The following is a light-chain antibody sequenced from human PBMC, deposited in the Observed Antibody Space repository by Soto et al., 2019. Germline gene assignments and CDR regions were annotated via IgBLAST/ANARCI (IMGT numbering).Light chain of an antibody. CDR1: SSDVGGYNY. CDR2: EVS. Sequence: QSALTQPASVSGSPGQSITISCTGTSSDVGGYNYVSRYQQHPGKAPKLMIYEVSNRPSGVSNRFSGSKSGNTASLTISGLQAEDEAGYYCSSYTSSTTWVFGGGTKLTVL. CDR3: SSYTSSTTWV. J-gene: IGLJ3*02. V-gene: IGLV2-14*01.